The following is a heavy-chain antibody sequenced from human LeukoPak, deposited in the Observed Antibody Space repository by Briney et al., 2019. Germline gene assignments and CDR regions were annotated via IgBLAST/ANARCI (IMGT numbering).Heavy chain of an antibody. D-gene: IGHD3-10*01. Sequence: PGGSLRLSCAASGFTFSSYAMSWVRQAPGGLEWVSAISGSGGSTYYADSVKGRFTISRDNSKNTLYLQMNSLRAEDTAVYYCAKGRDYYGSGSYEFQHWGQGTLVTVSS. V-gene: IGHV3-23*01. CDR1: GFTFSSYA. CDR2: ISGSGGST. J-gene: IGHJ1*01. CDR3: AKGRDYYGSGSYEFQH.